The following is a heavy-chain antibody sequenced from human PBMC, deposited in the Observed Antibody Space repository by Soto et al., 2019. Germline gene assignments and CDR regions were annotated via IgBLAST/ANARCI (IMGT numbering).Heavy chain of an antibody. V-gene: IGHV3-23*01. J-gene: IGHJ4*02. CDR3: AKVPIRLDYFDY. CDR2: IIGSGST. Sequence: EVQLLESGGGLVQPGGSLRLSCAASGFTFSNYAMNWVRQAPGTGLEWVSAIIGSGSTYDADSVKGRFTISRDNSKNTLYLQMNSLRAEDTAVYYCAKVPIRLDYFDYWGPGTLVTVSS. D-gene: IGHD5-12*01. CDR1: GFTFSNYA.